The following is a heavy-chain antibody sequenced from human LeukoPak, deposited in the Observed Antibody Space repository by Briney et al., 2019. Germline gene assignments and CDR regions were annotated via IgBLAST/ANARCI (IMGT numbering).Heavy chain of an antibody. CDR2: IYYSGST. J-gene: IGHJ6*03. D-gene: IGHD3-3*01. V-gene: IGHV4-39*07. CDR1: GGSIGSSSYY. CDR3: ARGSKYYDFWSGYYMNYYYYYMDV. Sequence: SETLSLTCTVSGGSIGSSSYYWGWIRQPPGKGLNWIGSIYYSGSTYYNPSLKSRVTISVDTSRDQFSLKLSSVTAADTAVYYCARGSKYYDFWSGYYMNYYYYYMDVWGKGTTVTVSS.